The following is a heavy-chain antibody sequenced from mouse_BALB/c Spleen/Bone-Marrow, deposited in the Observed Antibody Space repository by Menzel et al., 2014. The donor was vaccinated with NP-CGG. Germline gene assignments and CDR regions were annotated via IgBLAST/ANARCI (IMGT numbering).Heavy chain of an antibody. CDR3: ARRGNYGAMDY. J-gene: IGHJ4*01. D-gene: IGHD2-1*01. CDR2: INPSNGRS. V-gene: IGHV1S81*02. Sequence: GAELVKPGASVKLSCKASGYTFTSHWMHWVKQRPGQGLEWIGEINPSNGRSNYNEKFKSKATLTVDKSSSTAYMQLSSLTSEDSAVYYCARRGNYGAMDYWGQGTSVTVSS. CDR1: GYTFTSHW.